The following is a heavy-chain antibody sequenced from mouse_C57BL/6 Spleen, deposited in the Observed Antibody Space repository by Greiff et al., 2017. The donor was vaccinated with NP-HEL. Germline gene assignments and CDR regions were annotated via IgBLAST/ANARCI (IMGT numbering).Heavy chain of an antibody. J-gene: IGHJ2*01. D-gene: IGHD2-1*01. CDR1: GYTFTSYW. V-gene: IGHV1-52*01. CDR2: IDPSDSET. CDR3: AGGFYYGSYVGY. Sequence: VQLQQPGAELVRPGSSVKLSCKASGYTFTSYWMHWVKQRPIQGLEWIGNIDPSDSETHYNQKFKDKATLTVDKSSSTAYMQLSSLTSEDSAVCYGAGGFYYGSYVGYWGKGTTVTVAS.